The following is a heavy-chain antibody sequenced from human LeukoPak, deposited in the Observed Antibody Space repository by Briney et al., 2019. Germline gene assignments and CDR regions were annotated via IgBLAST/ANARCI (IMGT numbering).Heavy chain of an antibody. Sequence: TGGSLRLSCAASGFTFSSYAMSWVRQAPGKGLEWVPAISGSGGSTYYADSVKGRFTISRDNSKNTLYLQMNSLRAEDTAVYYCAKHPQLRYFDWFPTFFDWGQGTLVTVSS. V-gene: IGHV3-23*01. CDR3: AKHPQLRYFDWFPTFFD. D-gene: IGHD3-9*01. CDR2: ISGSGGST. J-gene: IGHJ4*02. CDR1: GFTFSSYA.